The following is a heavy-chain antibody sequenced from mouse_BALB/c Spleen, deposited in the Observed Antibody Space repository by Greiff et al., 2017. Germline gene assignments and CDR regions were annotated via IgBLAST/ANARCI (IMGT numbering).Heavy chain of an antibody. CDR3: ANGGYDLGDYAMDY. V-gene: IGHV5-9-4*01. D-gene: IGHD2-12*01. CDR2: ISSGGSYT. Sequence: DVKLVESGGGLVKPGGSLKLSCAASGFTFSSYAMSWVRQSPEKRLEWVAEISSGGSYTYYPDTVTGRFTISSDNAKNTLYLEMSSLRSEDTAMYDRANGGYDLGDYAMDYWGQGTSVTVAS. CDR1: GFTFSSYA. J-gene: IGHJ4*01.